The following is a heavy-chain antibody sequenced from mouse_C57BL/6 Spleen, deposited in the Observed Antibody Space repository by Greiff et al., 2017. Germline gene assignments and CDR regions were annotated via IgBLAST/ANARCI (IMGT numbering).Heavy chain of an antibody. CDR3: ARREGGYWYFDV. V-gene: IGHV5-2*01. CDR1: DYAFPSYD. J-gene: IGHJ1*03. Sequence: EVLLLQSGAGLVQPGESLKLSCESTDYAFPSYDMSWVRKTPERRLELVAAINTDGGSTYYTDTMERRFIISRDNTKKTLYLHMSRLRSEDAALYYCARREGGYWYFDVWGTGTTVTVSS. CDR2: INTDGGST.